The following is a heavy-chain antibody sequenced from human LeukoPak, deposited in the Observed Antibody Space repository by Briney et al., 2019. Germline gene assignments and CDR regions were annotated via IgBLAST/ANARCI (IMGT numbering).Heavy chain of an antibody. J-gene: IGHJ6*02. CDR3: AGTGNYYYYGMDV. CDR1: GGSISSSSYY. CDR2: IYYSGST. Sequence: PSETLSLTCTVSGGSISSSSYYWGRLRQPPGKGLEWIGSIYYSGSTYYNPSLKSRVTISVDTSKNQFSLKLSSVTAADTAVYYYAGTGNYYYYGMDVWGQGTTVTVSS. V-gene: IGHV4-39*01.